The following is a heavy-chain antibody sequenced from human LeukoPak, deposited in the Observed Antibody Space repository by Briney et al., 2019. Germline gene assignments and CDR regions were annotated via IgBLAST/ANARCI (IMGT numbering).Heavy chain of an antibody. CDR2: IYYSGST. J-gene: IGHJ4*02. V-gene: IGHV4-39*01. CDR3: ARASETAMVTL. Sequence: SETLSLTCTVSGGSISSSSYYWGWIRQPPGKGLEWIGSIYYSGSTYYNPSLKSRVTISVDTSKNQFSLKLSSVTAADTAIYFCARASETAMVTLWGQGTLVTVSS. D-gene: IGHD5-18*01. CDR1: GGSISSSSYY.